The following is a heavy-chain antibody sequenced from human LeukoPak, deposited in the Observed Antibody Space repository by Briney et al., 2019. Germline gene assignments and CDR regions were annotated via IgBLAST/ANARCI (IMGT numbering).Heavy chain of an antibody. D-gene: IGHD6-6*01. J-gene: IGHJ3*02. V-gene: IGHV3-23*01. Sequence: PGGSLRLSCAAYGFSLSSYAMSSVRQAPGKGLEWVSAISSTDAGTYQADSVRGRFTISRDSSKNSLYLQMNSLRAEDTAVYYCAREEARGAFDIWGQGTMVTVSS. CDR2: ISSTDAGT. CDR3: AREEARGAFDI. CDR1: GFSLSSYA.